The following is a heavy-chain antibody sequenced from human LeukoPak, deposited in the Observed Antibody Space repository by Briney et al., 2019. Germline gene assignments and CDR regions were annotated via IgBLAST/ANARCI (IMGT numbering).Heavy chain of an antibody. CDR1: GGAFSSYA. J-gene: IGHJ4*02. V-gene: IGHV1-18*01. CDR3: ASSDIDILTGYPLYYFDY. CDR2: ISAYNGNT. Sequence: GASVKVSCKASGGAFSSYAISWVRQAPGQGLEWMGWISAYNGNTNYAQKLQGRVTMTTDTSTSTAYMELRSLRSDDTAVYYCASSDIDILTGYPLYYFDYWGQGTLVTVSS. D-gene: IGHD3-9*01.